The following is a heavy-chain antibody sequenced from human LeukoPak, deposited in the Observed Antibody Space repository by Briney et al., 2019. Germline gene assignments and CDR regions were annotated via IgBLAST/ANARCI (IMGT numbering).Heavy chain of an antibody. CDR3: TREVRSAWASFDP. CDR2: INPNSGVT. V-gene: IGHV1-2*02. Sequence: ASVKVSCKSSGYTFTGYYMHWVRQAPGQGLEWMGWINPNSGVTDFAQKFQGRVTMTRDTSISTAYMELSRLTSDDTAVYYCTREVRSAWASFDPWGQGTLVIVSS. CDR1: GYTFTGYY. D-gene: IGHD1-26*01. J-gene: IGHJ5*02.